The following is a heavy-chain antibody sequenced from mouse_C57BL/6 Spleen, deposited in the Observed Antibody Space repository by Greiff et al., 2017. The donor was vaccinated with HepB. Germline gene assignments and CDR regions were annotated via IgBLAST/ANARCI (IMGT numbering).Heavy chain of an antibody. J-gene: IGHJ3*01. D-gene: IGHD2-1*01. CDR2: IYPGSGNT. V-gene: IGHV1-76*01. Sequence: QVQLKQSGAELVRPGASVKLSCKASGYTFTDYYINWVKQRPGQGLEWIARIYPGSGNTYYNEKFKGKATLTAEKSSSTAYMQLSSLTSEDAAVYFCARSVYYGTEGCDYWGQGTLVTVSA. CDR1: GYTFTDYY. CDR3: ARSVYYGTEGCDY.